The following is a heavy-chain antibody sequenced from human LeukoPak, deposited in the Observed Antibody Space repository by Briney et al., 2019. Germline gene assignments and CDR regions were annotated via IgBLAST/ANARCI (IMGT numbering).Heavy chain of an antibody. CDR2: INHSGST. CDR3: AREKERYSVY. V-gene: IGHV4-34*01. Sequence: SETLSLTCAVYGGSFSGYYWSWIRQPPGKGLEWIGEINHSGSTNYNPSLKSRVTISVDTSKNQFSLKLSSVTAADTAVYYCAREKERYSVYWGQGTLVTVSS. D-gene: IGHD5/OR15-5a*01. CDR1: GGSFSGYY. J-gene: IGHJ4*02.